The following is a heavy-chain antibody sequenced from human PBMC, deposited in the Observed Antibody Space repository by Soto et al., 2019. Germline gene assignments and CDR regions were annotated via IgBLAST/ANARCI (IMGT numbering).Heavy chain of an antibody. CDR1: GYTFTGYY. CDR3: ATDFGGWISAEYFQH. D-gene: IGHD6-19*01. CDR2: INPNSGGT. J-gene: IGHJ1*01. V-gene: IGHV1-2*04. Sequence: ASVKVSCKASGYTFTGYYMHWVRQAPGQGLEWMGWINPNSGGTNYAQKFQGWVTMTRDTSINTAYMELSRLRSDDTAVYYCATDFGGWISAEYFQHWGQGTRVTVSS.